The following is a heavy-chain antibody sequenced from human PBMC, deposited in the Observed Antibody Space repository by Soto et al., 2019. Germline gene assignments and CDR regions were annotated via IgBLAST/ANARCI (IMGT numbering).Heavy chain of an antibody. D-gene: IGHD3-10*01. V-gene: IGHV3-30-3*01. CDR2: ISYDGSNK. Sequence: LSLTCAASGFTFSSYAMHWVRQAPGKGLEWVAVISYDGSNKYYADSVKGRFTISRDNSKNTLYLQMNSLRAEDTAVYYCAREYYYGSALSTTGYGMDVWGQGTTVTVSS. CDR1: GFTFSSYA. J-gene: IGHJ6*02. CDR3: AREYYYGSALSTTGYGMDV.